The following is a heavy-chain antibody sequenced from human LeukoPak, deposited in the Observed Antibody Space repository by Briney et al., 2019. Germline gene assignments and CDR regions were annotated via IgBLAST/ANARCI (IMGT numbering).Heavy chain of an antibody. V-gene: IGHV4-61*02. CDR2: IYTSGST. J-gene: IGHJ5*02. D-gene: IGHD6-13*01. CDR1: GGSISSGSYY. CDR3: ARDSRRLNWFDP. Sequence: SETLSLTCTVSGGSISSGSYYWSWIRQPAGKGLEWIGRIYTSGSTNHNPSLKSRVTISVDTSKNQFSLKLSSVTAADTAVYYCARDSRRLNWFDPWGQGTLVTVSS.